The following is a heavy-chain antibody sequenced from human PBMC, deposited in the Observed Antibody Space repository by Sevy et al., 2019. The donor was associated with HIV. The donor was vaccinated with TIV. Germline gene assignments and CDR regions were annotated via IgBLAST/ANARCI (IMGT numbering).Heavy chain of an antibody. CDR3: AKGGYCSGGSCYLAAFDI. D-gene: IGHD2-15*01. CDR1: GFTFSSYA. CDR2: ISGSGGST. V-gene: IGHV3-23*01. Sequence: GGSLRLSCAASGFTFSSYAMSWVRQAPGMGLEWVSAISGSGGSTYYADSVKGRFTISRDNSKNTLYLQMNNLRAEDTAVYYCAKGGYCSGGSCYLAAFDIWGQRTMVTVSS. J-gene: IGHJ3*02.